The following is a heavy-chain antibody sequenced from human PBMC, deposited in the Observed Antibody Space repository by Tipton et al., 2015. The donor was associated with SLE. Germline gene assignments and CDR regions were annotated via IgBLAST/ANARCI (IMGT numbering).Heavy chain of an antibody. J-gene: IGHJ6*02. V-gene: IGHV4-59*12. CDR3: ARVLLGGFYYGMDV. D-gene: IGHD2-15*01. Sequence: TLSLTCSVSGDSIDNNYWSWIRQPPGKGLEWIGCVYYSGSTKYNPSLESRVTISVDRSKNQFSLNLTSVTAADTAVYYCARVLLGGFYYGMDVWGQGTTVTVSS. CDR2: VYYSGST. CDR1: GDSIDNNY.